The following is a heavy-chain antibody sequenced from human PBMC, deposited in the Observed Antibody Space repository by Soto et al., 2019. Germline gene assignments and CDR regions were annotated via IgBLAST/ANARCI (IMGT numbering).Heavy chain of an antibody. D-gene: IGHD3-3*01. V-gene: IGHV3-21*01. CDR1: GFTFSSDS. Sequence: PGGSLRLSCAASGFTFSSDSMNWVRQAPGKGLEWVSSISSSSSYIYYADSVKGRFTISRDNAKDSLYLQMNSLRAEDTAVYYCARGGYYDFWSGFENWFDPWGQGTLVTVSS. J-gene: IGHJ5*02. CDR3: ARGGYYDFWSGFENWFDP. CDR2: ISSSSSYI.